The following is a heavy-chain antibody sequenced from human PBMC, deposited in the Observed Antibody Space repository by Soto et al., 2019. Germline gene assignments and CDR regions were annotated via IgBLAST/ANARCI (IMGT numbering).Heavy chain of an antibody. CDR1: GGSISSYY. CDR2: IYNSGST. D-gene: IGHD5-12*01. CDR3: ARGVGYAGVDY. J-gene: IGHJ4*02. V-gene: IGHV4-59*12. Sequence: SETLSLTCTVSGGSISSYYWSWIRQPPGKGLEWIGYIYNSGSTNYNPSLKSRVTISVDTSKNQFSLKLSSVTAADTAAYYCARGVGYAGVDYWGQGTLVTVSS.